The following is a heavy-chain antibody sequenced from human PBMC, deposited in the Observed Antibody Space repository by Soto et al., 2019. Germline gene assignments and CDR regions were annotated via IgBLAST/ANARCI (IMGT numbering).Heavy chain of an antibody. CDR3: AKPLAAGTTHGVFDY. J-gene: IGHJ4*02. CDR2: ISGSGGST. V-gene: IGHV3-23*01. D-gene: IGHD6-13*01. Sequence: GGSLRLSCAASGFTFSSYAMSWVRQAPGKGLEWVSAISGSGGSTYYADSVKGRFTISRDNSKNTLYLQMNSLRAEDTAVYYCAKPLAAGTTHGVFDYWGQGTLVTVSS. CDR1: GFTFSSYA.